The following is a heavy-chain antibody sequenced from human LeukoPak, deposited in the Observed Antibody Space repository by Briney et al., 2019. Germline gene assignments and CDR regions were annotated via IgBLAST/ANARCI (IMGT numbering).Heavy chain of an antibody. D-gene: IGHD5-18*01. Sequence: SETLSLTCTVSGGSISSYYWSWIRQPPGKGLDWIGYIYYSGSTDYNPSLKSRVTISVDTSKNQFSLKLSSVTAADTAVYYCARPTQLWSNHDAFDIWGQGTMVTVSS. CDR1: GGSISSYY. CDR3: ARPTQLWSNHDAFDI. CDR2: IYYSGST. J-gene: IGHJ3*02. V-gene: IGHV4-59*08.